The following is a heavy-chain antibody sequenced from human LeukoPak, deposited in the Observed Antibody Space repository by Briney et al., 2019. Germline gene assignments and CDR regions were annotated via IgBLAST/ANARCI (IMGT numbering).Heavy chain of an antibody. Sequence: PSETLSPTCAVYGGSFSCYYWNWIRQPPGKGLEWIGEINHSGSTNYNPSLRSRVTISVDTSKSQFSLKLSSVTAADTAVYYCARAQYVDIIGFYPGYWGQGTLVTVSS. D-gene: IGHD3-22*01. CDR1: GGSFSCYY. J-gene: IGHJ4*02. V-gene: IGHV4-34*01. CDR2: INHSGST. CDR3: ARAQYVDIIGFYPGY.